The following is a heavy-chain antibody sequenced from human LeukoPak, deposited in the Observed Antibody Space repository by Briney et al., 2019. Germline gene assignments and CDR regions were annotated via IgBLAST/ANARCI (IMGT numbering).Heavy chain of an antibody. CDR2: IIPIFGTA. J-gene: IGHJ4*02. D-gene: IGHD6-13*01. V-gene: IGHV1-69*01. CDR3: ASNGYSSSFQSFDY. CDR1: GGTFSSYA. Sequence: SVKVSCKASGGTFSSYAISWVRQAPGQGLDWMGGIIPIFGTANYAQKFQGRVTITADESTSTAYMELSSLRSEDTAVYYCASNGYSSSFQSFDYWGQGTLVTVSS.